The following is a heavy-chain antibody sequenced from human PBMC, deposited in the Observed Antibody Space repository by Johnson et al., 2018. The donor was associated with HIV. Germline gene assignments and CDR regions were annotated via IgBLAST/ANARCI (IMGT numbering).Heavy chain of an antibody. CDR1: GFTFDDYG. D-gene: IGHD2-15*01. CDR2: IDWSGGRT. Sequence: VQLVESGGGLVQPGGSLRLSCAASGFTFDDYGMSWVRQAPGKGLEWVSGIDWSGGRTGYADSVKGRFTISRDNAKNSLYLQMNSLRAEDTAVYYCARAVCRGGRCYSHDAFDIWGQGTIVTVSS. J-gene: IGHJ3*02. CDR3: ARAVCRGGRCYSHDAFDI. V-gene: IGHV3-20*04.